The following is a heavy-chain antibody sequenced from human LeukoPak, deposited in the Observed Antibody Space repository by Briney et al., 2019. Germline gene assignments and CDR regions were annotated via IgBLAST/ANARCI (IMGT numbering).Heavy chain of an antibody. D-gene: IGHD3-22*01. Sequence: SETLSLTCTVSGGSISSSSYYWGWIRQPLGKGLEWIGSIYYSGSTYYNPSLKSRVTISVDTSKNQFSLKLSSVTAADTAVYYCARAFYYDSSGYSYYFDYWGQGTLVTVSS. CDR1: GGSISSSSYY. V-gene: IGHV4-39*07. J-gene: IGHJ4*02. CDR2: IYYSGST. CDR3: ARAFYYDSSGYSYYFDY.